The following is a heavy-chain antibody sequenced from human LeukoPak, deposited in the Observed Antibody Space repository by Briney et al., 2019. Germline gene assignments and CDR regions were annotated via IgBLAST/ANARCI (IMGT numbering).Heavy chain of an antibody. Sequence: PGGSLRLSCAASGFTFSSYAMHWVRQAPGKGLEWVAVISYDGSNKYYADSVKGRFTISRDNSQNTLYLQMNSLRTEDTAVYYCAPASWELQYHFDYWGQGTLVTVSS. D-gene: IGHD1-26*01. V-gene: IGHV3-30-3*01. CDR3: APASWELQYHFDY. CDR1: GFTFSSYA. CDR2: ISYDGSNK. J-gene: IGHJ4*02.